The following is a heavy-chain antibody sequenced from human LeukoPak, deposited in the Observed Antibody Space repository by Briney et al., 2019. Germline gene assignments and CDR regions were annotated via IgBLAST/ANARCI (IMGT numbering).Heavy chain of an antibody. CDR3: ASPAMAYSALHLDAFDI. D-gene: IGHD5-18*01. CDR1: GYTFTGYY. V-gene: IGHV1-69*05. CDR2: IIPIFGTA. J-gene: IGHJ3*02. Sequence: SVKVSCKASGYTFTGYYMHWVRQAPGQGLEWMGRIIPIFGTANYAQKFQGRVTITTDESTSTAYMELSSLRSEDTAVYYCASPAMAYSALHLDAFDIWGQGTMVTVSS.